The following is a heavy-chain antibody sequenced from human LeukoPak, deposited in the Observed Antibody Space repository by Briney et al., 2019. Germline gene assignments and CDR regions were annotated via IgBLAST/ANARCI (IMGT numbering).Heavy chain of an antibody. CDR1: GFTYSGSR. Sequence: PGGPLRLPCAASGFTYSGSRMSWVRHAPGKGLECVADIKEDGGEKYYVSSGKRRFTISRDNVKNSLYLQMNSLRAEDTAVYYCARGTYYDRSTYYPGYWGQGTLVTVSS. CDR2: IKEDGGEK. CDR3: ARGTYYDRSTYYPGY. V-gene: IGHV3-7*04. D-gene: IGHD3-22*01. J-gene: IGHJ4*02.